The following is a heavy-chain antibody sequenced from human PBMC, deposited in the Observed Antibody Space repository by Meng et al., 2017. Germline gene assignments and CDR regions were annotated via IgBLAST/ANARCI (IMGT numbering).Heavy chain of an antibody. CDR1: GVSLSTSGVG. CDR3: AHSYPKWLGDHPLYHFDY. D-gene: IGHD2-2*02. J-gene: IGHJ4*02. V-gene: IGHV2-5*02. Sequence: QITLQGAGPTLVKPTPNRALPCTFSGVSLSTSGVGVGWIRQPPGKALEWIALIYWDDDKRYSTSLKSRLTITKDTSNNQVVLTMTNMDPGDTATYYCAHSYPKWLGDHPLYHFDYWGQGTLVTVSS. CDR2: IYWDDDK.